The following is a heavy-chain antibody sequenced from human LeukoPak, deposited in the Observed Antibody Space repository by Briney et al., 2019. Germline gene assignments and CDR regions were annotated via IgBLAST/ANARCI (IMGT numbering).Heavy chain of an antibody. J-gene: IGHJ4*02. Sequence: GGSLRLSCAASGFTFSDYAMIWVRQAPGKGLEWVAGISASGASPYYADSVKGRFTISRDNSKNTLYLQMNSLRAEDTAVYYCARFWNDGSLDYWGQGTLVTVSS. D-gene: IGHD1-1*01. CDR2: ISASGASP. CDR1: GFTFSDYA. CDR3: ARFWNDGSLDY. V-gene: IGHV3-23*01.